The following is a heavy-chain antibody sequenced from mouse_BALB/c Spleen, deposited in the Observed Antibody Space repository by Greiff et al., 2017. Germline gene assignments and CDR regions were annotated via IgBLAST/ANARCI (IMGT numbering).Heavy chain of an antibody. D-gene: IGHD2-3*01. CDR3: TRWIYDGYFGAY. V-gene: IGHV1-5*01. CDR1: GYTFTSYW. CDR2: IYPGNSDT. Sequence: EVKVEESGTVLARPGASVKMSCKASGYTFTSYWMHWVKQRPGQGLEWIGAIYPGNSDTSYNQKFKGKAKLTAVTSTSTAYMELSSLTNEDSAVYYCTRWIYDGYFGAYWGQGTLVTVSA. J-gene: IGHJ3*01.